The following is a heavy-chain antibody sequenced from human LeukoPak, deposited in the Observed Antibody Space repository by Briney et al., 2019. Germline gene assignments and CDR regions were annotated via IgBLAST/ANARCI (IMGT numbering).Heavy chain of an antibody. CDR2: IAYSQDT. J-gene: IGHJ4*02. CDR3: ARLSGSGWYWLDY. Sequence: SETLSLTCTVSGGSTSSFYWGWIRQPPGKGLEWIGYIAYSQDTNYNPSLKSRLTISLDTYNNQFSLRLSSVTAADTAVYYCARLSGSGWYWLDYWGQGTLVTVSS. D-gene: IGHD6-19*01. V-gene: IGHV4-59*08. CDR1: GGSTSSFY.